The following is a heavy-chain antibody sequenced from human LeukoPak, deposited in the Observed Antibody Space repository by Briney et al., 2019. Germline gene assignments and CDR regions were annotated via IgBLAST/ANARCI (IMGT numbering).Heavy chain of an antibody. J-gene: IGHJ4*02. CDR2: IREDGSEA. CDR3: ARDLGDGTPFDY. V-gene: IGHV3-7*01. CDR1: GFIFSNFW. D-gene: IGHD1-7*01. Sequence: GGPLRLSCEASGFIFSNFWMSWVRQAPGKGLEWVANIREDGSEAYYVDLVKGRFTTSRDNAKNTLYLQLNSLRVEDTATYFCARDLGDGTPFDYWGQGTLVTVSP.